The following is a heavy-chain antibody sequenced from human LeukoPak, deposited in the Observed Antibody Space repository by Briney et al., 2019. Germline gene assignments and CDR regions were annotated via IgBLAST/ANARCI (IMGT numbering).Heavy chain of an antibody. J-gene: IGHJ3*02. CDR1: GGSISSYY. D-gene: IGHD2-2*01. CDR3: ARLVCSSTSCYPPGIFDI. Sequence: SETLSLTCTVSGGSISSYYWSWIRQPPGKGLEWIGYIYTSGGTNYNPSLKSRVTISVDTSKNQFSLKLSSVTAADTAVYYCARLVCSSTSCYPPGIFDIWGQGTMVTVSS. V-gene: IGHV4-4*09. CDR2: IYTSGGT.